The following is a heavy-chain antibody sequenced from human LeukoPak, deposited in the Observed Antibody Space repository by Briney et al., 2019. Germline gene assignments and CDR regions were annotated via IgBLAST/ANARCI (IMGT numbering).Heavy chain of an antibody. CDR1: GGTFSSYA. CDR3: ARGLIAAAPGTPYNWFDP. Sequence: SVKVSCKASGGTFSSYAISWVRQAPGQGLEGMGGIIPIFGTANYAQKFQGRVTITTDESTSTAYMELRSLRSEDTAVYYCARGLIAAAPGTPYNWFDPWGQGTLVTVSS. D-gene: IGHD6-13*01. J-gene: IGHJ5*02. CDR2: IIPIFGTA. V-gene: IGHV1-69*05.